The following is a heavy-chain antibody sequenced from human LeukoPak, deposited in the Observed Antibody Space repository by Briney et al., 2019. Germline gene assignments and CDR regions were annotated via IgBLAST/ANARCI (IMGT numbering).Heavy chain of an antibody. CDR3: ARSPGIAARSGYYFDY. Sequence: ASVKVSCKASGYTFTSYDINWVRQATGQGLEWMGWMNPNSGNTGYAQKFQGRVTMTRNTSISTAYMELSSLRSEDMAVYYCARSPGIAARSGYYFDYWGQGTLVTVPS. V-gene: IGHV1-8*01. CDR1: GYTFTSYD. CDR2: MNPNSGNT. D-gene: IGHD6-6*01. J-gene: IGHJ4*02.